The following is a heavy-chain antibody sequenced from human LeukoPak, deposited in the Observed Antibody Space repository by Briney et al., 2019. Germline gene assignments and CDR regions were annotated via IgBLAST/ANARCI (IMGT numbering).Heavy chain of an antibody. CDR2: ISYDGSNK. D-gene: IGHD3-22*01. CDR3: ARGFQGYYDSSGYLDY. J-gene: IGHJ4*02. CDR1: GFTFSSYA. V-gene: IGHV3-30-3*01. Sequence: PGGSLRLSCAASGFTFSSYAMHWVRQAPGKGLEWVAVISYDGSNKYYADSVKGRFTISRDNSKNTLYLQMNSLRAEDTAVYYCARGFQGYYDSSGYLDYWGQGTLVTVSS.